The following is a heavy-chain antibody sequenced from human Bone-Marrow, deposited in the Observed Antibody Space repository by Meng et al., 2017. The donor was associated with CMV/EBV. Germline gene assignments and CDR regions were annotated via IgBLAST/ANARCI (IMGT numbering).Heavy chain of an antibody. CDR1: GGTFSSYT. Sequence: SVKVSCKASGGTFSSYTISWVRQAPGQGLEWMGRIIPILGIANYAQKFQGRVTITADKSTSTAYMELSSLRSDDTAVYYCYLFIGAIEVVPAALNWFDPWGQGTLVTVSS. D-gene: IGHD2-2*01. CDR3: YLFIGAIEVVPAALNWFDP. CDR2: IIPILGIA. J-gene: IGHJ5*02. V-gene: IGHV1-69*02.